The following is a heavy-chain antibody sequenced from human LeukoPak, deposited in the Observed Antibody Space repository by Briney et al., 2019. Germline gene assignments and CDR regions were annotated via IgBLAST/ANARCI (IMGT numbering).Heavy chain of an antibody. D-gene: IGHD3-10*01. CDR3: ARDLLMYYSGSGEST. V-gene: IGHV1-2*02. Sequence: GASVKVSCKASGYTFTGYYIHWLRQAPGQGPEWMGWINPHSGGTNYAQKFQGRVTMTRDTSISTAYMELSSLRSDDTAMYYCARDLLMYYSGSGESTWGQGTQVTVSS. CDR2: INPHSGGT. J-gene: IGHJ5*02. CDR1: GYTFTGYY.